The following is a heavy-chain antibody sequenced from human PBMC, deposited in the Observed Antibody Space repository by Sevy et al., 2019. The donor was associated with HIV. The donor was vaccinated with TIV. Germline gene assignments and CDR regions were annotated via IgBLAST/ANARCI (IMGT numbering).Heavy chain of an antibody. V-gene: IGHV4-4*02. D-gene: IGHD6-6*01. CDR2: IYHSGST. CDR1: GGSISSSNW. J-gene: IGHJ6*02. Sequence: SETLSLTCAVSGGSISSSNWWSWVRQPPGKGLEWIGEIYHSGSTNYNPSLKSRVTISVDKSKNQFSLKLSSVTAADTAVYYCARLEQLVPGVPGLDYYYGMDVWGQGTTVTVSS. CDR3: ARLEQLVPGVPGLDYYYGMDV.